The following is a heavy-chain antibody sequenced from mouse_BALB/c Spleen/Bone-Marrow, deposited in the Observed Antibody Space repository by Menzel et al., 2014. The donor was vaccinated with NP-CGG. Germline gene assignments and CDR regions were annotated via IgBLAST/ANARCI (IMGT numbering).Heavy chain of an antibody. J-gene: IGHJ4*01. CDR1: GFSLTGYG. CDR2: IWGDGST. V-gene: IGHV2-6-7*01. Sequence: VHLVESGPGLVAPSQSLSITCTVSGFSLTGYGVSWVRRPPGKGLEWLGMIWGDGSTDYNSALKSRLSINKDNSKSQVFLKMNSLQTDDTARYYCARDSFLITRALDYWGQGTSVTVSS. CDR3: ARDSFLITRALDY. D-gene: IGHD2-4*01.